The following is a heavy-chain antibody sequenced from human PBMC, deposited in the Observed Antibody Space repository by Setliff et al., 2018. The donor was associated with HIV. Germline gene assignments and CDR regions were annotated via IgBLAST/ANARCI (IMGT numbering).Heavy chain of an antibody. Sequence: PSETLSLTCTVSGGSISSNNYYWGWIRQPPGKGLEWIASIYYSGSTYYNPSLKSRITISVDTSKNQFSLRLSSVTAADTAVYYCARQGLVLVPASIDWFDPWGQGILVTVSS. J-gene: IGHJ5*02. D-gene: IGHD2-2*01. CDR3: ARQGLVLVPASIDWFDP. CDR2: IYYSGST. CDR1: GGSISSNNYY. V-gene: IGHV4-39*01.